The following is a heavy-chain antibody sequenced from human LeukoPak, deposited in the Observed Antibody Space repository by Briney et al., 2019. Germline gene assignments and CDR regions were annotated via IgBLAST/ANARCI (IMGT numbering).Heavy chain of an antibody. CDR1: GGSISSGDYY. CDR2: IYYSGST. CDR3: SRSEYQLLYYYYYYGMDV. V-gene: IGHV4-30-4*01. D-gene: IGHD2-2*01. J-gene: IGHJ6*02. Sequence: SETLSLTCTVSGGSISSGDYYWSWIRQPPGKGLEWIGYIYYSGSTYYHPSLKSRVTISVDTSKNQFSLKLSSVTAADTAVYYCSRSEYQLLYYYYYYGMDVWGQGTTVTVSS.